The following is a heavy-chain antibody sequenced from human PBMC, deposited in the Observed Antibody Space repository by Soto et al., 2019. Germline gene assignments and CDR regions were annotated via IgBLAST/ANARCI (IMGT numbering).Heavy chain of an antibody. CDR2: ISSSSSTI. Sequence: EVQLVESGGGLVQPGGSLRLSCAASGFTFSSYSMNWVRQAPGKGLEWGSYISSSSSTIYYADSVKGRFTISRDNAKNSLYLQMNSLRDEDTAVYYCARDDGPSIAAAGNAFDIWGQGTMVTVSS. V-gene: IGHV3-48*02. J-gene: IGHJ3*02. CDR1: GFTFSSYS. D-gene: IGHD6-13*01. CDR3: ARDDGPSIAAAGNAFDI.